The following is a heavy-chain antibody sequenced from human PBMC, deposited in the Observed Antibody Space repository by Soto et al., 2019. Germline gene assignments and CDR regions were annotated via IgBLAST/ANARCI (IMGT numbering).Heavy chain of an antibody. CDR1: GGSFSCYY. CDR2: INNSGST. J-gene: IGHJ5*02. D-gene: IGHD3-10*01. Sequence: QVQLPQWGAGLLKPSETLSLTCAVYGGSFSCYYWSWIRQPPGKGLEWIGEINNSGSTNYNPSLKSRVTISVDTSKNQFSLKLSSVTAADTAVYYCAREAWLSWFDPWGQGTLVTVSS. CDR3: AREAWLSWFDP. V-gene: IGHV4-34*01.